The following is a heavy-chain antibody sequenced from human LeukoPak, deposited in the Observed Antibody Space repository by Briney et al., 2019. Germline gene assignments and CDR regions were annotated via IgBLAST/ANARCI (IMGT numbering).Heavy chain of an antibody. J-gene: IGHJ4*02. V-gene: IGHV3-53*01. CDR2: IYSGGST. CDR1: GFTVSSNY. CDR3: AKVTTMIVVVIARGYYFDY. D-gene: IGHD3-22*01. Sequence: GGSLRLSCAASGFTVSSNYMSWVRQAPGKGLEWVSVIYSGGSTYYADSVKGRFTISRDNSKNTLYLQMNSLRAEDTAVYYCAKVTTMIVVVIARGYYFDYWGQGTLVTVSS.